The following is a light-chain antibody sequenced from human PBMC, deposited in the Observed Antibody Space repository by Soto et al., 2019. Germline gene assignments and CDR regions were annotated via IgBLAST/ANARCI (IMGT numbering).Light chain of an antibody. CDR3: QQYDNLLT. CDR2: DAS. Sequence: DIQLTQSPSSLSASIGGRVTISCQASQDIRNYLNWYQQKPGKAPKLLIYDASNLETGVPSRFSGSGSGTDFSFTINSLQPEDIATYYCQQYDNLLTCGGGTKVEI. J-gene: IGKJ4*01. CDR1: QDIRNY. V-gene: IGKV1-33*01.